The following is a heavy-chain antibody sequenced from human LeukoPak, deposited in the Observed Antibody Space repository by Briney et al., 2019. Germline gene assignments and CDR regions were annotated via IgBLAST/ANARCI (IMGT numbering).Heavy chain of an antibody. J-gene: IGHJ4*02. D-gene: IGHD2-15*01. CDR2: IYSGGST. CDR1: GSTVSRNY. Sequence: PRGSLRLSCAASGSTVSRNYMSWVRQAPGKGLEWVSVIYSGGSTYYAESVKGRFTISRDNSKNTLYLQINSHRTEHTAVYYCARDGCSGGSCYSVWGQGTLVTVSS. V-gene: IGHV3-53*01. CDR3: ARDGCSGGSCYSV.